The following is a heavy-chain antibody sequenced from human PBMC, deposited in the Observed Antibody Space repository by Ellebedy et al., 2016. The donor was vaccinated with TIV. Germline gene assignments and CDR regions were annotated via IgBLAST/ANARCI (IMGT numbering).Heavy chain of an antibody. CDR3: AREYLEWLFSNDY. CDR1: GGSISSGDYY. CDR2: IYYSGST. V-gene: IGHV4-30-4*02. Sequence: SETLSLXXTVSGGSISSGDYYWSWIRQPPGKGLEWIGYIYYSGSTYYNPSLKSRVTISVDTSKNQFSLKLSSVTAADTAVYYCAREYLEWLFSNDYWGQGTLVTVSS. D-gene: IGHD3-3*01. J-gene: IGHJ4*02.